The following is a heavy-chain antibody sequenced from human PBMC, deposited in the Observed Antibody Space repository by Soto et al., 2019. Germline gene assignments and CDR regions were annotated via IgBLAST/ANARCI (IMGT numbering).Heavy chain of an antibody. CDR3: ASAAAARTSDDGFDV. CDR2: IKEDGSEI. D-gene: IGHD6-6*01. V-gene: IGHV3-7*01. Sequence: EVQLVESGGGLVQPGGCLRLSCAGSGLPFSNYWMNWVRQAPGKGLEWVASIKEDGSEIFYVDSVKGRFTISRDNAKMSLYLQMNSLRVEDTAVYYRASAAAARTSDDGFDVWGQGTMVAVSS. CDR1: GLPFSNYW. J-gene: IGHJ3*01.